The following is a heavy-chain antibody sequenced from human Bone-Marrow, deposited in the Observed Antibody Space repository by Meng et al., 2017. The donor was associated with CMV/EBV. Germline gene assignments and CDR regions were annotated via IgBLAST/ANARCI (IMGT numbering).Heavy chain of an antibody. Sequence: ASVKVSCKASGYTFTGYYMHWVRQAPGQGLEWMGWINPNSGGTNYAQKFQERVTITRDMSTSTAYMELSSLRSEDTAVYYCAAPNWNYNGGMDVWGQGTTVTVSS. CDR2: INPNSGGT. CDR3: AAPNWNYNGGMDV. J-gene: IGHJ6*02. V-gene: IGHV1-2*02. D-gene: IGHD1-7*01. CDR1: GYTFTGYY.